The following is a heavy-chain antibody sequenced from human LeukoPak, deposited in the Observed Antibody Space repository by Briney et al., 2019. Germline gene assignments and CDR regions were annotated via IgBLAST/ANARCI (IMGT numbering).Heavy chain of an antibody. CDR2: IKQDGSEK. J-gene: IGHJ4*02. Sequence: GGSLRLSCTASGFTFSTYWMTWVRQAPGKGLEWVANIKQDGSEKYYVDSVKGRFTISRDNTKNSVYLQMNSLRAEGTAVYYCAINHDYWGQGTLVTVSS. CDR3: AINHDY. V-gene: IGHV3-7*01. CDR1: GFTFSTYW.